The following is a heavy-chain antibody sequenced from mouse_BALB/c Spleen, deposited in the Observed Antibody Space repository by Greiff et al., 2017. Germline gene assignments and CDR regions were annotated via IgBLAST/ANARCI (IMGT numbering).Heavy chain of an antibody. V-gene: IGHV1-7*01. CDR1: GYTFTSYW. D-gene: IGHD2-4*01. CDR3: ARTMITTLYFDY. Sequence: VQLQQSGAELAKPGASVKMSCKASGYTFTSYWMHWVKQRPGQGLEWIGYINPSTGYTEYNQKFKDKATLTADKSSSTAYMQLSSLTSEDSAVYYCARTMITTLYFDYWGQGTTLTVSS. J-gene: IGHJ2*01. CDR2: INPSTGYT.